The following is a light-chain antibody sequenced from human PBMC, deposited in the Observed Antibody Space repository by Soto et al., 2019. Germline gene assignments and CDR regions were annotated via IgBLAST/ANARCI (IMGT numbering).Light chain of an antibody. J-gene: IGLJ1*01. V-gene: IGLV1-44*01. CDR1: SSNIESNT. Sequence: QSVRTQPPSASWTPGHGVTISCSGSSSNIESNTVTWYQQLPGTAPKLVIYSNYDRPSGVPDRFSGSTSGTSASLVIRGLQSEDEADYYCAAWDDILTGYVFGGGTKVTVL. CDR2: SNY. CDR3: AAWDDILTGYV.